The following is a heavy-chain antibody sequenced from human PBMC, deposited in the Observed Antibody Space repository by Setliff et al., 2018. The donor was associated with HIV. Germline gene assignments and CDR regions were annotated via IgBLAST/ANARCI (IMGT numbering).Heavy chain of an antibody. CDR3: ARDTMVKVY. CDR1: GFTFSDYY. J-gene: IGHJ4*02. V-gene: IGHV3-11*04. Sequence: GSLRLSCAASGFTFSDYYMTWIRQAPGKGLEWVADISSSGTTIYYADSVKGRFTISRDNAKNSLYLQMNSLRAEDTAVYYCARDTMVKVYWGQGTLVTVSS. D-gene: IGHD3-10*01. CDR2: ISSSGTTI.